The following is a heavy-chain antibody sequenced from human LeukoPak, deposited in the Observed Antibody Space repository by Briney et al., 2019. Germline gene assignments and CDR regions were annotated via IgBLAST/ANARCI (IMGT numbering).Heavy chain of an antibody. Sequence: PGGSLRLSCAASGFTLSSYAMSWVRQAPGKGLEWVSAISGSGGSTYYADSVKGRFTISRDNSKNTLYLQMNSLRAEDTAVYYCAKGPGEGATDLVAFDIWGQGTMVTVSS. CDR1: GFTLSSYA. J-gene: IGHJ3*02. V-gene: IGHV3-23*01. CDR3: AKGPGEGATDLVAFDI. D-gene: IGHD1-26*01. CDR2: ISGSGGST.